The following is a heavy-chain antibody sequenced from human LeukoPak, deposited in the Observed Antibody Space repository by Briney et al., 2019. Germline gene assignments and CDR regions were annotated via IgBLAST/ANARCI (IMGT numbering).Heavy chain of an antibody. D-gene: IGHD3-10*01. CDR3: ERLESITMVRGVIKDGMDV. J-gene: IGHJ6*04. Sequence: ASVKVSCKASGYTFTSYAMHWVRQASGQRLEWMGWITAGNGNTKYSQKFQGRVTITRDTSASTAYMELSSLRSEDTAVYYCERLESITMVRGVIKDGMDVWGKGTTVTVSS. CDR1: GYTFTSYA. CDR2: ITAGNGNT. V-gene: IGHV1-3*01.